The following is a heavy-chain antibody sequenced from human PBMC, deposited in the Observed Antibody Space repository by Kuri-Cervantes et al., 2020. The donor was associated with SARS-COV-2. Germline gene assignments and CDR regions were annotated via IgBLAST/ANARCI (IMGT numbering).Heavy chain of an antibody. CDR1: GGSISSSSYY. V-gene: IGHV4-39*01. Sequence: SETLSLTCTVSGGSISSSSYYWGWIRQTPGKGLEWIGSIYYSGSTYYNPSLKSRVTISVDTSKNQFSLKLSSVTAADTAVYYCARHARGWYRDDYWGQGTLVTVSS. CDR3: ARHARGWYRDDY. J-gene: IGHJ4*02. CDR2: IYYSGST. D-gene: IGHD6-19*01.